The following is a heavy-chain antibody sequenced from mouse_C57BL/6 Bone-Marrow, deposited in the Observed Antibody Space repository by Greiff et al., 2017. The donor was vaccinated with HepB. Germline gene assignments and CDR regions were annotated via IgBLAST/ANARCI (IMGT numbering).Heavy chain of an antibody. Sequence: VQLQQSGAELVKPGASVKLSCTASGFNIKDYYMHWVKQRTEQGLEWIGRIDPEDGETKYATKFQGKATITADTSSNTAYLQLSSLTSEDTAVYYCARSHFYYGSGLYWYFDVWGTGTTVTVSS. CDR1: GFNIKDYY. J-gene: IGHJ1*03. CDR2: IDPEDGET. V-gene: IGHV14-2*01. CDR3: ARSHFYYGSGLYWYFDV. D-gene: IGHD1-1*01.